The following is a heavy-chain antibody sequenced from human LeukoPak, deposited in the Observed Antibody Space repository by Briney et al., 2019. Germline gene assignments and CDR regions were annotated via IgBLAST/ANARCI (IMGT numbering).Heavy chain of an antibody. CDR2: INWNGGNT. CDR1: DFNFGDYV. D-gene: IGHD2-2*01. J-gene: IGHJ4*02. V-gene: IGHV3-20*04. Sequence: GGAVLLCGAAADFNFGDYVMNWVRQATGKGVEGGSGINWNGGNTGYADSVKGRFTISRDNAKKSLYLQMNRVRAEDTALYYCATQIVIEPAANRASDYWGQGTLVTVSS. CDR3: ATQIVIEPAANRASDY.